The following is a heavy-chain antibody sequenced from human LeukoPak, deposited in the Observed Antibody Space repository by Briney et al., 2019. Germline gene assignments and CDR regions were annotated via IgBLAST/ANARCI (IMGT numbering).Heavy chain of an antibody. Sequence: SSETLSLTCSVFGGSISSTTYYWVWIRQPPGKGLECIASIHYTGRAYYNPSLMSRATISADTSKNHFSLHLRTVTAADTAVYYCARHFDNGDYKKTFDIWGQGTMVTVSS. CDR2: IHYTGRA. CDR3: ARHFDNGDYKKTFDI. D-gene: IGHD4-17*01. CDR1: GGSISSTTYY. J-gene: IGHJ3*02. V-gene: IGHV4-39*02.